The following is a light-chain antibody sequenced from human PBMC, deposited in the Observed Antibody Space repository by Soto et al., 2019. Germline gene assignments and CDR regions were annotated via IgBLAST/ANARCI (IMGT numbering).Light chain of an antibody. V-gene: IGKV1-5*01. CDR3: QQYNNWPIT. CDR1: QTISSW. Sequence: DIQMTQSPSTLSASVGDRVTITCRASQTISSWLAWYQQKPGKAPKLLISDASILESGVPSRFSGSTSGTEFTLTISSLQSEDFEVYYCQQYNNWPITFGQGTRLEIK. J-gene: IGKJ5*01. CDR2: DAS.